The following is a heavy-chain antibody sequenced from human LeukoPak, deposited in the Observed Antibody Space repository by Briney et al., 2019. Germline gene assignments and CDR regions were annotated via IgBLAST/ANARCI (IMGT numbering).Heavy chain of an antibody. D-gene: IGHD1-26*01. Sequence: GGSLRLSCAASRFTFSSYWMSWVRQAPGKGLEWVANIKQDGSEKYYVDSVKGRLTISRDNAKNSLYLQMNSLRAEDTAVYYCARVSGNYYRWFDSWGQGTLVTVSS. CDR1: RFTFSSYW. J-gene: IGHJ5*01. CDR2: IKQDGSEK. V-gene: IGHV3-7*03. CDR3: ARVSGNYYRWFDS.